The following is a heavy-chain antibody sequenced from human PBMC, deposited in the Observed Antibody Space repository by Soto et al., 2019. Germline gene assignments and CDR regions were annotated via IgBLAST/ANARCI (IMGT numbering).Heavy chain of an antibody. CDR1: GYSFIGYW. J-gene: IGHJ6*02. CDR2: IYPGDSDT. D-gene: IGHD3-3*01. CDR3: ARFGATISGSFFHYYGLDV. Sequence: GESLKISCKGSGYSFIGYWIGWVRQMPGKGPEWMGIIYPGDSDTRYSPSFQGQVTISADKSISTAYLQWSSLKASDTAMYYCARFGATISGSFFHYYGLDVWGQGTTVTVSS. V-gene: IGHV5-51*01.